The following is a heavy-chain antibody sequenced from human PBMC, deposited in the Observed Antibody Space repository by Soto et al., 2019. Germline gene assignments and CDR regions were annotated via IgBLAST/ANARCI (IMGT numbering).Heavy chain of an antibody. D-gene: IGHD2-15*01. J-gene: IGHJ3*02. V-gene: IGHV3-33*01. CDR1: GFTFSSYG. CDR2: IWYDGSNK. Sequence: QVQLVESGGGVVQPGRSLRLSCAASGFTFSSYGMHWVRQAPGKGLEWVAVIWYDGSNKYYADSVKGRFTISRDNSKNTLYLQMNSLRAEDTAVYYCVRGDVVVVAATLPFDIWGQGTMVTVSS. CDR3: VRGDVVVVAATLPFDI.